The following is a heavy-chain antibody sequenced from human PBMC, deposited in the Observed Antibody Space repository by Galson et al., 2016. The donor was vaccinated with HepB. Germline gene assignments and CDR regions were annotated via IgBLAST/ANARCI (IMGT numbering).Heavy chain of an antibody. Sequence: SVKVSCKASGGTLSNYAISWVRQAPGQGLEWMGGIIPILSIVDYSQKFQGRVTITADNSTSTAYMELSGLRPEDTAVYYCARCSVVVVPAAIYMWFDPWGQGTLVTVSS. CDR1: GGTLSNYA. D-gene: IGHD2-2*01. V-gene: IGHV1-69*10. CDR2: IIPILSIV. J-gene: IGHJ5*02. CDR3: ARCSVVVVPAAIYMWFDP.